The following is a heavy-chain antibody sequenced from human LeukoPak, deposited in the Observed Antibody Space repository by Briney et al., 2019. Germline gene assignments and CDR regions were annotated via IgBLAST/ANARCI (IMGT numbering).Heavy chain of an antibody. CDR2: ISGSGSTT. D-gene: IGHD2-2*01. J-gene: IGHJ4*02. CDR1: GFTFSSYA. CDR3: AKDRGTSGRHSRFDY. V-gene: IGHV3-23*01. Sequence: EAGGSLRPSCAASGFTFSSYAMSWVRQTPGRGLGWVSAISGSGSTTYYADSVKGHFTISRDNSKNTLYLQMDSLTAEDTAIYYCAKDRGTSGRHSRFDYWGQGTLVTVSS.